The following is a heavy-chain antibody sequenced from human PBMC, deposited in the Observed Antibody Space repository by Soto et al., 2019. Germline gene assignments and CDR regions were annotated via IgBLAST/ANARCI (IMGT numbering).Heavy chain of an antibody. CDR3: ARALWFGEFYSWFDP. D-gene: IGHD3-10*01. CDR1: GGSISSGGYY. J-gene: IGHJ5*02. Sequence: SETLYLTCTVSGGSISSGGYYWSWIRQHPGKGLEWIGYIYYSGSTYYNPSLKSRVTISVDTSKNQFSLKLSSVTAADTAVYYCARALWFGEFYSWFDPWGQGTLVTVSS. CDR2: IYYSGST. V-gene: IGHV4-31*03.